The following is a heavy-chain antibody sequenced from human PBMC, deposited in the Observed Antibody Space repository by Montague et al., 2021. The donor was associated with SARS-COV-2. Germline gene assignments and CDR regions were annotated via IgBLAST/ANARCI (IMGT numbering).Heavy chain of an antibody. CDR3: ARWDYDFWSGSSRGLDV. Sequence: SETLSLTCTVSGGSNTGSFWSWIRQPPGKGLEWIGDIYYKKSTNYHPSLKSRVTISIDTSKSQFSLRLSSVTAADTAVYFCARWDYDFWSGSSRGLDVWGQGTTVTVSS. CDR1: GGSNTGSF. V-gene: IGHV4-59*08. J-gene: IGHJ6*02. D-gene: IGHD3-3*01. CDR2: IYYKKST.